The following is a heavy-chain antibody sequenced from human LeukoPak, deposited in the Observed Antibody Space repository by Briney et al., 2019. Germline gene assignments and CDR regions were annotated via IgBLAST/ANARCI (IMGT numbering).Heavy chain of an antibody. CDR1: GWSLSDYY. CDR2: INHSGST. D-gene: IGHD3-22*01. Sequence: PSETLSLTCAVYGWSLSDYYWSWIRQPPGKGLEWIGEINHSGSTNYNPSLKSRVTISVDTSKNQFSLKLRSVTAADTAVYYCARGPVVAYVSGGYYYFDYWGHGTLVTVSS. CDR3: ARGPVVAYVSGGYYYFDY. V-gene: IGHV4-34*01. J-gene: IGHJ4*01.